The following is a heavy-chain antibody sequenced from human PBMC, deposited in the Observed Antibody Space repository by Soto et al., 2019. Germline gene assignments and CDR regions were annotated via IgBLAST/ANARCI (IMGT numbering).Heavy chain of an antibody. CDR1: GFSLSNARMG. D-gene: IGHD3-10*01. CDR3: ARIRRMGITMVRGVLYFDL. Sequence: QVTLKESGPVLVKPTETLTLTCTVSGFSLSNARMGVSWIRQPPGKALEWLAHIFSNDEKSYSTSLKSRLTISKDTSKSHVVLTMTNMDPVDTATYYCARIRRMGITMVRGVLYFDLWGRGTLVTVSS. J-gene: IGHJ2*01. CDR2: IFSNDEK. V-gene: IGHV2-26*01.